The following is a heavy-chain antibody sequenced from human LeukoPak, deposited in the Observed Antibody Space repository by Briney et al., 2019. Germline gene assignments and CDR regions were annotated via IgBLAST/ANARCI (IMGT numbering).Heavy chain of an antibody. D-gene: IGHD3-3*01. Sequence: GSLRLSCADSGFTFSGYSVHWVRQAPGKGLEWVSYISSSSSTIYYADSVKGRFTMSRDNAKKSLYLQMSSLRAEDTAVYYCARTNYDFWSGHNWFDPWGQGTLVTVSS. V-gene: IGHV3-48*01. CDR1: GFTFSGYS. CDR3: ARTNYDFWSGHNWFDP. CDR2: ISSSSSTI. J-gene: IGHJ5*02.